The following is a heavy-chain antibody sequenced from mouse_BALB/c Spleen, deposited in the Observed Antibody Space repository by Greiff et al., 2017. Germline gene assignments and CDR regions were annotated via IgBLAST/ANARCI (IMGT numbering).Heavy chain of an antibody. Sequence: EVQLVESGGGLVKPGGSLKLSCAASGFTFSSYAMSWVRQSPEKRLEWVAEISSGGSYTYYPDTVTGRFTISRDNAKNTLYLEMSSLRSEDTAMYYCARESFYAMDYWGQGTSVTVSS. CDR3: ARESFYAMDY. J-gene: IGHJ4*01. CDR1: GFTFSSYA. V-gene: IGHV5-9-4*01. CDR2: ISSGGSYT.